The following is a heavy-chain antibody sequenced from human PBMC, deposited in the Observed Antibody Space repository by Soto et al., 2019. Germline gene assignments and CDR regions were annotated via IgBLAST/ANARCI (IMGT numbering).Heavy chain of an antibody. D-gene: IGHD3-22*01. Sequence: QVHLVQSGAEVKKPGASVKVSCKASGYTFTNHGISWVRQAPGQGLEWMGWISAYNGDTKYAQKLQGRVTMTTDTXTXXAYMELRSLRSDDTAVYYCARDPSNSSGYYQFFDYWGQGTLVTVSS. V-gene: IGHV1-18*01. CDR1: GYTFTNHG. J-gene: IGHJ4*02. CDR2: ISAYNGDT. CDR3: ARDPSNSSGYYQFFDY.